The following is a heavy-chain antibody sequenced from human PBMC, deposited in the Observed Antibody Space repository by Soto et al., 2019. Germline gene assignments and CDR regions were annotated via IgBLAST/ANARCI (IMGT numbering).Heavy chain of an antibody. CDR1: GFTFSSYA. CDR2: ISGSDGST. D-gene: IGHD6-19*01. CDR3: ARRTSGWYLDY. V-gene: IGHV3-23*01. Sequence: EVQLLESGGGLVQPGGSLRLSCAASGFTFSSYAMSWVHQAPGKGLEWVSVISGSDGSTYYADSVKGRFTISRDNSKNTLYLQMNSLRAEDTAVYYCARRTSGWYLDYWGQGTLVTVSS. J-gene: IGHJ4*02.